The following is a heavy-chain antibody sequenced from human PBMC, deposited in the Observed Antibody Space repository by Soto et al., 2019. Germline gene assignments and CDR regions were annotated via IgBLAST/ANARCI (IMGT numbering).Heavy chain of an antibody. CDR2: INHSGST. Sequence: PSETLSLTCAVYGGSFSGYYWSLISQPPGKGLEWIGEINHSGSTNYNPSLKSRVTISVDTSKNQFSLKLSSVTAADTAVYYCARGFGSSFGNWFDPWGQGTLVTVSS. V-gene: IGHV4-34*01. J-gene: IGHJ5*02. CDR3: ARGFGSSFGNWFDP. CDR1: GGSFSGYY. D-gene: IGHD6-13*01.